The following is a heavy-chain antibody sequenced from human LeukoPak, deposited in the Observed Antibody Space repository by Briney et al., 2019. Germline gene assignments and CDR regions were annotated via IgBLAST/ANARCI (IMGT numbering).Heavy chain of an antibody. D-gene: IGHD2-21*02. V-gene: IGHV4-34*01. CDR2: INHSGST. CDR1: GGSFSGYY. Sequence: SETLSLTCAVYGGSFSGYYWSWIRQPPGKGLEWIGEINHSGSTNYNPSLKSRVTISVDTSKNQFSLKLSSVTAADTAVYYCARGPTALDYWGQGTLVTVSS. J-gene: IGHJ4*02. CDR3: ARGPTALDY.